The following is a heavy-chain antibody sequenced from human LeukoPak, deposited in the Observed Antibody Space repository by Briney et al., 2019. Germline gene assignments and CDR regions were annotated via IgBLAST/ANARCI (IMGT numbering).Heavy chain of an antibody. Sequence: SQTLSLTCTVSGGSISSGSYYWNWIRQPAGKGLEWIGRIYTSGSTNYNPSLESRVTISVDTSKNQFSLKLSSVTAADTAVYHCASGPTTGYYYYMDVWGKGTTVTVSS. CDR2: IYTSGST. J-gene: IGHJ6*03. CDR1: GGSISSGSYY. D-gene: IGHD7-27*01. V-gene: IGHV4-61*02. CDR3: ASGPTTGYYYYMDV.